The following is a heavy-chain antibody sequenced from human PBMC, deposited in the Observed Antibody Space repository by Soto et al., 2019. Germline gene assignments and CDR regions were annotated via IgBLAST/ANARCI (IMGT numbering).Heavy chain of an antibody. J-gene: IGHJ4*02. CDR1: GYTFTRYN. CDR3: ARVRGGGSEYFFDY. Sequence: ASVKVSCKASGYTFTRYNVHWVRQAPGQGLEWMAIINPSGGTTYYVQKFEGRVTLTTDTSTSTVYMELSSLRSDDTAVYYCARVRGGGSEYFFDYWGQATLATVS. CDR2: INPSGGTT. V-gene: IGHV1-46*01. D-gene: IGHD2-15*01.